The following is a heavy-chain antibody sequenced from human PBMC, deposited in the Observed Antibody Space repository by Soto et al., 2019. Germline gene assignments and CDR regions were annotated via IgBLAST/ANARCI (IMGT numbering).Heavy chain of an antibody. CDR3: TTDCGPLRPSGDYVPCFQ. CDR2: IKSKTDGGTT. D-gene: IGHD4-17*01. Sequence: GGSLRLSCAASGFTFSNAWMNWVRQAPGKGLEWVGRIKSKTDGGTTDYAAPVKGRFTISRDDSKNTLYLQMNSLKTEDTAVYYCTTDCGPLRPSGDYVPCFQWGQGTTVTVSS. J-gene: IGHJ6*02. CDR1: GFTFSNAW. V-gene: IGHV3-15*07.